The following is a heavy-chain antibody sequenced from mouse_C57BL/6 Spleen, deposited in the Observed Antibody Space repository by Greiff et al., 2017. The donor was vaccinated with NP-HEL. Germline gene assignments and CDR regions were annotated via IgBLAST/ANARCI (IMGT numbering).Heavy chain of an antibody. CDR2: IHPNSGST. J-gene: IGHJ2*01. CDR3: ARSRVYSNHFDY. D-gene: IGHD2-5*01. CDR1: GYTFTSYW. V-gene: IGHV1-64*01. Sequence: QVQLQQPGAELVKPGASVKLSCKASGYTFTSYWMHWVKQRPGQGLEWIGMIHPNSGSTNYNEKFKSKATLTVDKSSSTAYMQLSSLTSEDSAVYYCARSRVYSNHFDYWGQGTTLTVSS.